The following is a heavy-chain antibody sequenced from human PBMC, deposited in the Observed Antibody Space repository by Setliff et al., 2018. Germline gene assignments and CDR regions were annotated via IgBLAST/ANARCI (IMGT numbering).Heavy chain of an antibody. CDR1: GFTFSNYA. D-gene: IGHD1-1*01. V-gene: IGHV3-23*01. CDR2: ISGGGSQT. CDR3: ARDQARWLVAAGTFDY. Sequence: GGSLSLSCAASGFTFSNYAMNWVRQAPGKGLEWVSTISGGGSQTDYADSVKGRFTISRDNSNNALFVQMDSLRAEDTAIYYCARDQARWLVAAGTFDYWGQGVLVTVSS. J-gene: IGHJ4*02.